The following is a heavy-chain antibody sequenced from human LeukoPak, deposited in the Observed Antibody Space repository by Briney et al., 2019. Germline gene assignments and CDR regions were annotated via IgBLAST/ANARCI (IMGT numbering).Heavy chain of an antibody. CDR3: AKAGRGEGFDY. CDR2: ISYDGSNK. CDR1: GFTFSSYG. V-gene: IGHV3-30*18. D-gene: IGHD4-17*01. J-gene: IGHJ4*02. Sequence: GGSLRLSCAASGFTFSSYGMHWVRQAPGKGLKWVAVISYDGSNKYYADSVKGRFTISRDNSKNTLYLQMNSLRAEDTAVYYCAKAGRGEGFDYWGQGTLVTVSS.